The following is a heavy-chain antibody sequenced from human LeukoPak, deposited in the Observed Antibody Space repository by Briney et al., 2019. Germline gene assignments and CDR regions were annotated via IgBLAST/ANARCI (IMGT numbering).Heavy chain of an antibody. CDR2: IYYSGST. CDR3: ARLKAGWYSSSSGWGPYRD. Sequence: PSETLSLTCTVSGGSISSSSYYWGWIRQPPGKGLEWIGSIYYSGSTYYNPSLKSRVTISVDTSKNQFSLKLSSVTAADTAVYYCARLKAGWYSSSSGWGPYRDWGQGTLVTVSS. CDR1: GGSISSSSYY. J-gene: IGHJ4*02. D-gene: IGHD6-19*01. V-gene: IGHV4-39*07.